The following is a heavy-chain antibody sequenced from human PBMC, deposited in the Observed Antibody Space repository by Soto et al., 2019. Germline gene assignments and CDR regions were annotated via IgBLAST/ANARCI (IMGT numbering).Heavy chain of an antibody. J-gene: IGHJ5*01. CDR2: ISYDGSNK. D-gene: IGHD6-19*01. CDR1: GFTFSSYG. V-gene: IGHV3-30*18. CDR3: AKDQRRGWEFDY. Sequence: GGSLRLSCAASGFTFSSYGMHWVRQAPGKGLGWVAVISYDGSNKYYADSVKGRFTISRDNSKNTLYLQMNSLRAEDTAVYYCAKDQRRGWEFDYWGQGTLVTVSS.